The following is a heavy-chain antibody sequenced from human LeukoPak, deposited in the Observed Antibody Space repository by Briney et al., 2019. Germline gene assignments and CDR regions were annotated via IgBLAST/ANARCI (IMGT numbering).Heavy chain of an antibody. V-gene: IGHV3-48*02. J-gene: IGHJ6*02. D-gene: IGHD3-22*01. CDR1: GFTFSSYS. CDR3: ARNSYYGPRPYYGMDV. Sequence: PGGSLRLSCAASGFTFSSYSMNWVRQAPGKGLEWVSYISSSSSTIYYADSVKGRFTISRDNAKNSLYLQMNSLRDEDTAVYYCARNSYYGPRPYYGMDVWGQGTTVTVSS. CDR2: ISSSSSTI.